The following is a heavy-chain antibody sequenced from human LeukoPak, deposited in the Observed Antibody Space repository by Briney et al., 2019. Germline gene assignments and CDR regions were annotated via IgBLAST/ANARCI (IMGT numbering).Heavy chain of an antibody. Sequence: SETLSLTCAVYGGSFSGYYWSWIRQPPGKGLEWIGEINHSGSTNYNPSLKSRVTISVDTSKNQFSLKLSSGTAADTAVYYCARGRWYYGSGSYYKFFDYWGQGTLVTVSS. J-gene: IGHJ4*02. D-gene: IGHD3-10*01. CDR1: GGSFSGYY. V-gene: IGHV4-34*01. CDR2: INHSGST. CDR3: ARGRWYYGSGSYYKFFDY.